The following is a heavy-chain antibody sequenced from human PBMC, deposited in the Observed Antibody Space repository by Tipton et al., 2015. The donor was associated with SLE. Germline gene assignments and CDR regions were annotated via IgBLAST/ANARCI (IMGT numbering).Heavy chain of an antibody. CDR1: GASIGNYY. CDR2: IYHTGST. V-gene: IGHV4-59*01. J-gene: IGHJ4*02. Sequence: TLSLTCIVSGASIGNYYWSWIRQPPGKGLEWIGYIYHTGSTIYNPSFKSPATISVDMSKNQFSLSLSSVTAADTAVYYCARGVSFDSWGPGTLVTVSS. CDR3: ARGVSFDS.